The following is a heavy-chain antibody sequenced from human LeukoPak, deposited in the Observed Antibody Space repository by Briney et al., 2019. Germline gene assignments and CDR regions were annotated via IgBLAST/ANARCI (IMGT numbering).Heavy chain of an antibody. Sequence: ASVTVSFKASGYTFTSYDINWVRQATGQGLEWMGWMNPNSGNTGYAQKFQGRVTMTRNTSISTAHMELSSLRSEDTAVYYCARVGQSGSYSDYWGQGTLVTVSS. D-gene: IGHD1-26*01. CDR1: GYTFTSYD. CDR2: MNPNSGNT. CDR3: ARVGQSGSYSDY. J-gene: IGHJ4*02. V-gene: IGHV1-8*01.